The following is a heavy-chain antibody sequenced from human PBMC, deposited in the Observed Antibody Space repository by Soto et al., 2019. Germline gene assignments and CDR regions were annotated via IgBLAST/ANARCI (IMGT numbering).Heavy chain of an antibody. V-gene: IGHV1-18*01. D-gene: IGHD3-10*01. CDR1: GYRFETYA. Sequence: ASVKVCCKSSGYRFETYAMSWVRQAPGQGLEWMGWIRAYNIDTYYARTFQDRDTMTISTSSGETYMERRNMRTDDTAVYYYSRGQGVIIGAMGVWSQGNTATVSS. J-gene: IGHJ6*02. CDR2: IRAYNIDT. CDR3: SRGQGVIIGAMGV.